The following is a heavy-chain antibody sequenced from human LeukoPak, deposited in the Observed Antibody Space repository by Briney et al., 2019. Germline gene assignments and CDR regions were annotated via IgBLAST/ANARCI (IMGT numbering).Heavy chain of an antibody. Sequence: PGGSLRLSCAASGFTFSSYGMHWVRQAPGKGLEWVSAISGSGGSTYYADSVRGRFTISRGNSKNTLYVQMNSLRAEDTAVYYCAKRYDSSGYYSDYWGQGTLVTVSS. CDR1: GFTFSSYG. CDR2: ISGSGGST. V-gene: IGHV3-23*01. D-gene: IGHD3-22*01. CDR3: AKRYDSSGYYSDY. J-gene: IGHJ4*02.